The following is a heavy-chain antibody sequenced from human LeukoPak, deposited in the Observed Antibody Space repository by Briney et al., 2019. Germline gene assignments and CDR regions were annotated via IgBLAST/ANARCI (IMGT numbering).Heavy chain of an antibody. CDR1: RGTFSSYA. D-gene: IGHD3-10*01. CDR2: IIPIFGTA. V-gene: IGHV1-69*13. Sequence: GASVKVSCKASRGTFSSYAISWVRQAPGQGLEWMGGIIPIFGTANYAQKFQGRVTITADESTSTAYMELSSLRSEDTAVYYCARDTGSRYFDYWGQGTLVTVSS. CDR3: ARDTGSRYFDY. J-gene: IGHJ4*02.